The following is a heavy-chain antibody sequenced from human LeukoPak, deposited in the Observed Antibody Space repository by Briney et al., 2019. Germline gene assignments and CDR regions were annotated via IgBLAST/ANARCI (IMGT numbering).Heavy chain of an antibody. D-gene: IGHD3-10*01. Sequence: ASVKVSCKASGYTFTGYCMHWVRQAPGQGLEWMGWINPNSGGTNYAQKFQGRVTMTRDTSISTAYMELSRLRSDDTAVYYCARAGAGVLLYYFDYWGQGTLVTVSS. CDR3: ARAGAGVLLYYFDY. CDR1: GYTFTGYC. V-gene: IGHV1-2*02. CDR2: INPNSGGT. J-gene: IGHJ4*02.